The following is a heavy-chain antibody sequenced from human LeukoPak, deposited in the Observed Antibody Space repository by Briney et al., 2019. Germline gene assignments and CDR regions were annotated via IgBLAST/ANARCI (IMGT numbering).Heavy chain of an antibody. CDR3: ARDILKRWYYFDY. CDR1: GYTVTGYY. CDR2: INPNSGGT. J-gene: IGHJ4*02. V-gene: IGHV1-2*02. Sequence: ASVKVSCKASGYTVTGYYMHWVRQAPGQGLEWMGWINPNSGGTNYAQKFQGRVTMTRDTSISTAYMELSRLRSDDTAVYYCARDILKRWYYFDYWGQGTLVTVSS. D-gene: IGHD4-23*01.